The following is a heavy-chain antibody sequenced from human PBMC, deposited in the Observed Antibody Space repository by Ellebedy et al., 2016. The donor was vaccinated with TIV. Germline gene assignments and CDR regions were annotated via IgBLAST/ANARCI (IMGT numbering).Heavy chain of an antibody. J-gene: IGHJ4*02. CDR2: ISAYNGNT. CDR3: ARTAARKGDDY. V-gene: IGHV1-18*01. D-gene: IGHD6-13*01. CDR1: GYTFTSYG. Sequence: ASVKVSXXASGYTFTSYGISWVRQAPGQGLEWMGWISAYNGNTNYAQKLQGRVTMTTDTSTSTAYMELRSLRSDDTAVYYCARTAARKGDDYWGQGTLVTVSS.